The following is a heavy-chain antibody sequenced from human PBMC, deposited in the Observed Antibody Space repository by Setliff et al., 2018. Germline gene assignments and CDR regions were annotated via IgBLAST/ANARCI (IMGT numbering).Heavy chain of an antibody. Sequence: PSETLSLTCGASGGTFSDYYWTWSRQPPGKGLEWIGEIKHTGTTNYNPSLKSRVTISVATSKNQFSLKMNSVTAADRGVYYCARGRNVAARLYDSWGQGTLVTVSS. CDR1: GGTFSDYY. J-gene: IGHJ4*02. CDR2: IKHTGTT. V-gene: IGHV4-34*01. D-gene: IGHD6-6*01. CDR3: ARGRNVAARLYDS.